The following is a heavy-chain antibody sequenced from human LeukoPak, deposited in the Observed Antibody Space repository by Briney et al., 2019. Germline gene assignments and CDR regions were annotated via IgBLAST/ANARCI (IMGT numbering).Heavy chain of an antibody. V-gene: IGHV1-69*13. Sequence: SVKVSCKASGGTFSSYAISWVRQAPGQGLEWMGGIIPIFGTANYAQKFQGRVTITADESTSTAYMELSSLRSEDTAVYNCARGVDDILTGYYGGGMDVWGKGTTVTVSS. J-gene: IGHJ6*04. D-gene: IGHD3-9*01. CDR1: GGTFSSYA. CDR3: ARGVDDILTGYYGGGMDV. CDR2: IIPIFGTA.